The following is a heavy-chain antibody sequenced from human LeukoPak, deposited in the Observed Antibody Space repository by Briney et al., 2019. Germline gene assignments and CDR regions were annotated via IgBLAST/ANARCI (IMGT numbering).Heavy chain of an antibody. Sequence: GGSLRLSCAASGFTFDDYGMHWVRQAPGKGLEWVSGISWNSGNIDYADSVGGRFTISRDNAKNSLYLQMNSLRPEDTALYYCAKVEGYNYGYFEDWGQGTLVTVSS. CDR1: GFTFDDYG. CDR2: ISWNSGNI. D-gene: IGHD5-18*01. V-gene: IGHV3-9*01. CDR3: AKVEGYNYGYFED. J-gene: IGHJ4*02.